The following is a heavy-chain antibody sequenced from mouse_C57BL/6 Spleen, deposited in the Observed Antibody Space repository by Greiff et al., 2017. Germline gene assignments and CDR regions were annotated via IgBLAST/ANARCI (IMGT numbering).Heavy chain of an antibody. CDR2: INPNNGGT. CDR1: GYTFTDYN. Sequence: VQLQQSGPELVKPGASVKISCKASGYTFTDYNMDWVKQSHGKSLEWIGDINPNNGGTIYNQKFKGKATLTVDNSSSTAYMELRSLTSEDTAVYYCARNYEYAMDYWGQGTSVTVSS. V-gene: IGHV1-18*01. D-gene: IGHD1-1*01. J-gene: IGHJ4*01. CDR3: ARNYEYAMDY.